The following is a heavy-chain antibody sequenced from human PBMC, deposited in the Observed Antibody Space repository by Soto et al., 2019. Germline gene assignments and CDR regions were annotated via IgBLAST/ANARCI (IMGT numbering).Heavy chain of an antibody. CDR1: GGTISSSNW. V-gene: IGHV4-4*02. CDR3: ARGGQDFWSGPFDY. J-gene: IGHJ4*02. CDR2: IYHSGST. D-gene: IGHD3-3*01. Sequence: SETLSLTCAVSGGTISSSNWWSWVRQPPGKGLEWIGEIYHSGSTNYNPSLKSRVTISVDKSKNQFSLKLGSVTTADTAVYYFARGGQDFWSGPFDYWGQGALVTVSS.